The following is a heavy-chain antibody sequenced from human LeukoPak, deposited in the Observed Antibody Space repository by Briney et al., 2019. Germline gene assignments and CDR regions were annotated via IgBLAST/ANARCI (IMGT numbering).Heavy chain of an antibody. CDR2: ISVSGVYR. V-gene: IGHV3-23*01. CDR1: GFTFSSYA. CDR3: AKDTSIGKYCTNGVCSPFDY. D-gene: IGHD2-8*01. Sequence: QPGGSLRLSCAGPGFTFSSYATSWVRQGPGQGLEWVSVISVSGVYRSYADSVRGRFTISRDNSRNTLYLQMISLRPEDTAVYYCAKDTSIGKYCTNGVCSPFDYWGQGTLVTVSS. J-gene: IGHJ4*02.